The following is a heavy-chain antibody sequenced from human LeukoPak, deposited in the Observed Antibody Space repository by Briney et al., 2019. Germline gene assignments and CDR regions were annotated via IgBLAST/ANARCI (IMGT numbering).Heavy chain of an antibody. CDR2: ISPTFGTA. CDR3: ARGPSGYSSSLSLGY. V-gene: IGHV1-69*05. Sequence: ASVKVSCKASGYTFTSYGISWVRQAPGQGLKWMGGISPTFGTANYAQKFQGRVTVTTDESTSTAYMELSSLRSEDTVVYYCARGPSGYSSSLSLGYWGQGTLVTVSS. D-gene: IGHD6-13*01. J-gene: IGHJ4*02. CDR1: GYTFTSYG.